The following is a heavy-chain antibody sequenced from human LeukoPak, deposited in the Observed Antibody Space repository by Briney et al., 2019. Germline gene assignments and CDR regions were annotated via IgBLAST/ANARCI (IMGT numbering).Heavy chain of an antibody. J-gene: IGHJ6*02. Sequence: GGSLRLSCAASGFTASSNYMSWVRQAPGKGLEWVSVIYSGGSTYYADPVKGRFTISRDNSKNTLYLQMNSLRAEDTAVYYCAVYRGSYYYGMDVWGQGTTVTVSS. CDR3: AVYRGSYYYGMDV. CDR2: IYSGGST. V-gene: IGHV3-53*01. CDR1: GFTASSNY. D-gene: IGHD4-11*01.